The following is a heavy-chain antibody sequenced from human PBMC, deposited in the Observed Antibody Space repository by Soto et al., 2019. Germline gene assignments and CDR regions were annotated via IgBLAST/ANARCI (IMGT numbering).Heavy chain of an antibody. CDR1: GGTFSSYA. D-gene: IGHD3-3*01. J-gene: IGHJ6*02. CDR3: AREFITIFGVVPYHYYYGMDV. CDR2: IIPIFGTA. Sequence: SVKVSCKASGGTFSSYAISWVRQAPGQGLEWMGGIIPIFGTANYAQKFQGRVTITADESTSTAYMELSSLRSEDTAVYYCAREFITIFGVVPYHYYYGMDVWGQGTTVTVSS. V-gene: IGHV1-69*13.